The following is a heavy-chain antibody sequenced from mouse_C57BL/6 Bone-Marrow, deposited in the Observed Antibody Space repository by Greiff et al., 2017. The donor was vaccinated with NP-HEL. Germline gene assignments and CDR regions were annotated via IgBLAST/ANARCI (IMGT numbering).Heavy chain of an antibody. Sequence: QVQLKESGAELARPGASVKLSCKASGYTFTSYGISWVKQRTGQGLEWIGEIYPRSGNTYYNEKFKGKATLTADKSSSTAYMELRSLTSEDSAVYCCARAGLLDWYFDVWGTGTTVTVSS. V-gene: IGHV1-81*01. J-gene: IGHJ1*03. CDR1: GYTFTSYG. CDR3: ARAGLLDWYFDV. D-gene: IGHD1-1*01. CDR2: IYPRSGNT.